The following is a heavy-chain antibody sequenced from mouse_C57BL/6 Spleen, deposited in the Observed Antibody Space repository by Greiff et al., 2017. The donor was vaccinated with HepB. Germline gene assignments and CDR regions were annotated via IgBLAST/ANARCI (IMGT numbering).Heavy chain of an antibody. CDR1: GFTFSSYA. J-gene: IGHJ4*01. D-gene: IGHD4-1*02. Sequence: EVQVVESGGGLVKPGGSLKLSCAASGFTFSSYAMSWVRQTPEKRLEWVATISDGGSYTYYPDNVKGRFTISRDNAKNNLYLQMSHLKSEDTAMYYCARELQLGRGAMDYWGQGTSVTVSS. V-gene: IGHV5-4*01. CDR3: ARELQLGRGAMDY. CDR2: ISDGGSYT.